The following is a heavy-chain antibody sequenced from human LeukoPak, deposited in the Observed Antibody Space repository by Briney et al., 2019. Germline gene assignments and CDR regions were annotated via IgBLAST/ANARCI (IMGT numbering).Heavy chain of an antibody. D-gene: IGHD6-6*01. CDR2: VINHGGFP. CDR1: GFTFSSYA. Sequence: GGSLRLSCAASGFTFSSYAITWVRQAPGKGLECISTVINHGGFPYYADSVKGRFTISRDNSKGALYLQMNSMRVEDTAVYYCARGKSSRRALDIWGQGTMVTVSS. J-gene: IGHJ3*02. CDR3: ARGKSSRRALDI. V-gene: IGHV3-23*01.